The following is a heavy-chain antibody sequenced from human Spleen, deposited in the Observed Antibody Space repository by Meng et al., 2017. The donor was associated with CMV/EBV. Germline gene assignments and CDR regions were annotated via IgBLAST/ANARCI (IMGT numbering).Heavy chain of an antibody. V-gene: IGHV3-30-3*01. CDR3: AKDGLRVAVAATGFDY. CDR1: GFTFSSYA. J-gene: IGHJ4*02. Sequence: GESLKISCAASGFTFSSYAMHWVRQASGKGLEWVAVISYDGSNKYYADSVKGRFTISRDNSKNTLYLQMNSLRAEDTAVYYCAKDGLRVAVAATGFDYWGQGTLVTVSS. D-gene: IGHD6-19*01. CDR2: ISYDGSNK.